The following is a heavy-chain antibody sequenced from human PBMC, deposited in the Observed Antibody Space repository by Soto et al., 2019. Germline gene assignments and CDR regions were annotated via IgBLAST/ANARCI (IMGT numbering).Heavy chain of an antibody. D-gene: IGHD3-22*01. Sequence: QVQLQDSGPGLVKPSQTLSLTCTVSGGSISSGGYYWSWIRQHPGKGLEWIGYIYYSGSTAYNPSLKSRFTISVDTSKNQSPLKLSSVTAAETAVYYCAGHNYDSSGTAVDVWGQGTTVTVSS. V-gene: IGHV4-31*03. CDR2: IYYSGST. CDR3: AGHNYDSSGTAVDV. CDR1: GGSISSGGYY. J-gene: IGHJ6*02.